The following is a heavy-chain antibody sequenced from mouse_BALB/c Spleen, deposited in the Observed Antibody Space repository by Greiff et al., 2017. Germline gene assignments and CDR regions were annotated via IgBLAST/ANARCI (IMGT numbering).Heavy chain of an antibody. Sequence: EVKVEESGGGLVQPGGSMKLSCVASGFTFSNYWMNWVRQSPEKGLEWVAEIRLKSNNYATHYAESVKGRFTISRDDSKSSVYLQMNNLRAEDTGIYYCTRGDDGYYFDYWGQGTTRTVSS. V-gene: IGHV6-6*02. D-gene: IGHD2-3*01. CDR2: IRLKSNNYAT. CDR1: GFTFSNYW. J-gene: IGHJ2*01. CDR3: TRGDDGYYFDY.